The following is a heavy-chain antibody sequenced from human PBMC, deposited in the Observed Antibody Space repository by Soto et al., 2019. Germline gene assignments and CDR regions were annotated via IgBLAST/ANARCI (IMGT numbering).Heavy chain of an antibody. CDR3: ATSGPRGSGYST. CDR1: GFRFSDFW. Sequence: EVRLVQSGAEVKKPGESLRISCKGFGFRFSDFWITWVRQMPGKGLEWMAKIDPDDSETKYSPSLQGHVTISADKSISTAFLQWSSLRASDTAMYYCATSGPRGSGYSTWGQGTLVTVSS. J-gene: IGHJ5*02. D-gene: IGHD3-22*01. CDR2: IDPDDSET. V-gene: IGHV5-10-1*03.